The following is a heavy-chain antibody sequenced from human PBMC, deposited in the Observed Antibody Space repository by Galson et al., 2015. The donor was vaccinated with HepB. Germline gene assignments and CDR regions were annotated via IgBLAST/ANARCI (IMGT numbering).Heavy chain of an antibody. CDR2: IRSKANSYAT. CDR1: GFTFSGSA. CDR3: VSSSYPTPDY. Sequence: SLRLACAASGFTFSGSAMHWVRQASGKGLEWVGRIRSKANSYATAYAASVKGRFTISRDDSKNTAYLQMNSLKTEDTAVYYCVSSSYPTPDYWGQGTLVTVSS. D-gene: IGHD6-6*01. J-gene: IGHJ4*02. V-gene: IGHV3-73*01.